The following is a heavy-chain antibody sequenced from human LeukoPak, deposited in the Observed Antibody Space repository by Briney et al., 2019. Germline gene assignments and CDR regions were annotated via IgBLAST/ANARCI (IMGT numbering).Heavy chain of an antibody. J-gene: IGHJ4*02. CDR2: IYSGGST. Sequence: GGSLRLSCAASGFTVSSNYMSWVRQAPGKGLEWVPVIYSGGSTYYADSVKGRFTISRDNSKNTLYLQMNSLRAEDTAVYYCARDSPSGSYLFDYWGQGTLVTVSS. CDR3: ARDSPSGSYLFDY. D-gene: IGHD1-26*01. CDR1: GFTVSSNY. V-gene: IGHV3-53*01.